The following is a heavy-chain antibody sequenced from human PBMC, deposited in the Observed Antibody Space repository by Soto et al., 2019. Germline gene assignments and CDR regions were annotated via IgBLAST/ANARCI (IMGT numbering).Heavy chain of an antibody. Sequence: SETLSLTCTVSGGSISSSSSYWGWIRQPPGKGLEWIGSIYYSGSTYYNPSLKSRVNILQDTSKNQFSLNLTSMTAADTAVYYCTRDTRVDCDFWGPGSLVTVSS. D-gene: IGHD2-21*01. CDR3: TRDTRVDCDF. J-gene: IGHJ4*02. CDR2: IYYSGST. CDR1: GGSISSSSSY. V-gene: IGHV4-39*02.